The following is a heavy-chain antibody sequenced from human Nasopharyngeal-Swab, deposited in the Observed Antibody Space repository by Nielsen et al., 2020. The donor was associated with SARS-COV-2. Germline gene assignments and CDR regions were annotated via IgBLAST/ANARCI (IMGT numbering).Heavy chain of an antibody. V-gene: IGHV4-34*01. CDR2: INHSGSI. J-gene: IGHJ4*02. CDR3: ARHTYIAARLGDY. D-gene: IGHD6-6*01. CDR1: GGSFSAYY. Sequence: SETLSLTCAVYGGSFSAYYWSWIRQSPGKGLEWIGEINHSGSINYNPSLKSRVTISVDTSKNQFSLKVSSVTAADTAVYYCARHTYIAARLGDYWGQGTLVTVSS.